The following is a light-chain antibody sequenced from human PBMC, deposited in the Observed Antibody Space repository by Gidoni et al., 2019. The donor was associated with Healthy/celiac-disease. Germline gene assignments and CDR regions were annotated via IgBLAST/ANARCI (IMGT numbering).Light chain of an antibody. V-gene: IGKV3-20*01. CDR1: QSVSSSY. J-gene: IGKJ1*01. CDR3: QLYGRPTET. Sequence: SQSVSSSYLAWYQQKPGQAHRLLIYGASSRATGLPDRVSGSGSVSDFTLSFSRLEPEHLAVYYCQLYGRPTETFGQGTKVEIK. CDR2: GAS.